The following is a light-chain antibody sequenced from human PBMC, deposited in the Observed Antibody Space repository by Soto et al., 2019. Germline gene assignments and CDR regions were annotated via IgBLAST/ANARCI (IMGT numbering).Light chain of an antibody. CDR2: EVS. CDR3: ASYRSSSALDV. Sequence: QSVLTQPASVSGPPGQSIIISCTGTSSDVGGYKYVSWYQQHPGKAPKLIIYEVSNRPSGVSNRFSGSKSGNTASLTISGLQAEDEADYYCASYRSSSALDVFGTGTKLTVL. J-gene: IGLJ1*01. V-gene: IGLV2-14*01. CDR1: SSDVGGYKY.